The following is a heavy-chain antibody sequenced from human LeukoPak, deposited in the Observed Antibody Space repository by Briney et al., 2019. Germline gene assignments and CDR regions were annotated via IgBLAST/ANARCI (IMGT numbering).Heavy chain of an antibody. CDR2: IYYSGST. Sequence: PSETLSLTCTVSGGSISSSSYYWGWIRQPPGKGLEWIGSIYYSGSTYYNPSLKSRVTISVDTSKNQLSLKLSSVTAADTAVYYCAREKRAVEHVWGSYRYDPPIFDYWGQGTLVTVSS. V-gene: IGHV4-39*07. CDR3: AREKRAVEHVWGSYRYDPPIFDY. CDR1: GGSISSSSYY. J-gene: IGHJ4*02. D-gene: IGHD3-16*02.